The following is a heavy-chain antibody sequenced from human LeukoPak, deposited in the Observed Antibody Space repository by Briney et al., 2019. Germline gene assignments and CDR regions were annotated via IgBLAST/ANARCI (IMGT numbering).Heavy chain of an antibody. CDR2: INSDGSST. Sequence: GGSLRLSCAASGFTFSSYWMHWVRQAPGKGLVWVSRINSDGSSTSYADSVKGRFTISRDNAKNTLYLQMNSLRAEDTAVYYCARVNGWERITIFGVVIVRNWFDPWGQGTLVTVSS. CDR3: ARVNGWERITIFGVVIVRNWFDP. J-gene: IGHJ5*02. V-gene: IGHV3-74*01. CDR1: GFTFSSYW. D-gene: IGHD3-3*01.